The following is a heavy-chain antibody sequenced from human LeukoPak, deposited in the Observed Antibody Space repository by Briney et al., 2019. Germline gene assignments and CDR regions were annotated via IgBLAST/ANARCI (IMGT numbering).Heavy chain of an antibody. CDR3: ARGTLYSGWSYYFDS. CDR1: GGSISTGSYC. CDR2: IYTSGNT. Sequence: SETLSLTCTVSGGSISTGSYCWSWIRQPAGKGLEWIGHIYTSGNTNYNPSLKSRVTISVDTSKNQFSLKLSSVTAADTAVYYCARGTLYSGWSYYFDSWGQGTLVTVSS. D-gene: IGHD6-19*01. V-gene: IGHV4-61*09. J-gene: IGHJ4*02.